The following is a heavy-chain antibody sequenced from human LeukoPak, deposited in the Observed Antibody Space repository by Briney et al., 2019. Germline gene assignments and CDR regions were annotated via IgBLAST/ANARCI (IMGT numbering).Heavy chain of an antibody. J-gene: IGHJ4*02. CDR2: IYYSGST. CDR1: GASFSSSTYY. D-gene: IGHD6-13*01. CDR3: ARHAGGITATGTRPFDY. V-gene: IGHV4-39*01. Sequence: SETLSLTCTVSGASFSSSTYYWGWIRQSPGKGLEWIGSIYYSGSTYYNPSLKSRVTMSVDTSKNQFSLKLSSVTAADTAVYYCARHAGGITATGTRPFDYWGQGTLVTVSP.